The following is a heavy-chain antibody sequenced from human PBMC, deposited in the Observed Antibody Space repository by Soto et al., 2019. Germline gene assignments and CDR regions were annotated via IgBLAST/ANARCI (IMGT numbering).Heavy chain of an antibody. J-gene: IGHJ3*02. CDR1: GGTFSSYA. CDR2: IIPIFGTA. CDR3: ASSITMIVVVITLGAFDI. V-gene: IGHV1-69*13. D-gene: IGHD3-22*01. Sequence: ASVKVSCKASGGTFSSYAISWVRQAPGQGLEWMGGIIPIFGTANYAQKFQGRVTITADESTSTAYMELSSLRSEDTAVYYCASSITMIVVVITLGAFDIWGQGTMVTVSS.